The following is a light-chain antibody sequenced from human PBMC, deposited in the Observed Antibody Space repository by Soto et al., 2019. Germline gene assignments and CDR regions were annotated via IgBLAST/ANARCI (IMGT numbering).Light chain of an antibody. CDR2: DAS. V-gene: IGKV3-11*01. Sequence: EIVLTQSPATLSLSPGERATLSCRASQSVSSYLAWYQQKPGQAPMILIYDASNRATGIPARFSGSGSGTDYTLTISSLEPEDFAVYDCQQRSNWPLTFGPGTKVD. J-gene: IGKJ3*01. CDR1: QSVSSY. CDR3: QQRSNWPLT.